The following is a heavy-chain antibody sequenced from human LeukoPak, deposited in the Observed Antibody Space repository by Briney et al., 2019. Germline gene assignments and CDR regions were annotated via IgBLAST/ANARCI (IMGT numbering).Heavy chain of an antibody. CDR3: ARSIVVVPAGREYYYMDV. Sequence: SETLSLTCTVSGGSISSGSYYWSWIRQPAGKGLEWIGRIYTSGSTNYNPSLKSRVTISVDTSKNQFSLKLSSVTAADTAVYYCARSIVVVPAGREYYYMDVWGKGTTVTVSS. V-gene: IGHV4-61*02. CDR1: GGSISSGSYY. CDR2: IYTSGST. J-gene: IGHJ6*03. D-gene: IGHD2-2*01.